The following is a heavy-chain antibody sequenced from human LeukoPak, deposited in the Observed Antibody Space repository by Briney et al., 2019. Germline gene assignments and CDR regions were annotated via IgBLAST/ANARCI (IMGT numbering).Heavy chain of an antibody. CDR2: IYYSGST. D-gene: IGHD1-26*01. CDR1: GDSITSTN. Sequence: SETLSLTCTVSGDSITSTNWWNWVRQSPGKGLEWIGYIYYSGSTNYNPSLKSRVTISVDTSKNQFSLKLSSVTAADTAVYYCASSGSYGGLVDYWGQGTLVTVSS. V-gene: IGHV4-4*02. CDR3: ASSGSYGGLVDY. J-gene: IGHJ4*02.